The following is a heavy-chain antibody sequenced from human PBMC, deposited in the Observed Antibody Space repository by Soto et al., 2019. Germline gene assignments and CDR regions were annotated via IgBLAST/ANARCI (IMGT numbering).Heavy chain of an antibody. CDR3: IVRDFWSGRPTYYYYYGMDV. D-gene: IGHD3-3*01. CDR1: GGSFSGCY. Sequence: PSETLSLTCAVYGGSFSGCYWSWMRQSPGKALQWIGEINHSGSTNYNPSLKSRVTISLDTSKNQFSLKLSSVTAADTAVYANIVRDFWSGRPTYYYYYGMDVWGQGTTVTV. CDR2: INHSGST. V-gene: IGHV4-34*01. J-gene: IGHJ6*02.